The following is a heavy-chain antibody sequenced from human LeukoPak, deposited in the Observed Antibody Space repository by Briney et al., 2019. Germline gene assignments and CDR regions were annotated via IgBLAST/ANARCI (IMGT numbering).Heavy chain of an antibody. V-gene: IGHV1-69*05. CDR1: GGTFSSYA. D-gene: IGHD5-24*01. CDR2: IIPIFGTA. J-gene: IGHJ6*03. Sequence: SVKVSCKASGGTFSSYAISWVRQAPGQGLEWMGGIIPIFGTANYAQKFQGRVTITTDESTSTAYMGLSSLRSEDTAVYYCAREMATIRLPDNYYYMDVWGKGTTVTVSS. CDR3: AREMATIRLPDNYYYMDV.